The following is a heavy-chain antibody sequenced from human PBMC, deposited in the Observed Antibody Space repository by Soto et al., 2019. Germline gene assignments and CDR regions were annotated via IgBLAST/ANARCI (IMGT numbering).Heavy chain of an antibody. Sequence: GGSLRLSCAASGLIFSNYKMHWVRQAPGKGLVWVSRINTDGSITDYADSVKGRFTISRDDSKNSMWLQMNSLRTEDTAVYYCARGDFSGRYCYISDYWVREPWSPSPQ. CDR2: INTDGSIT. CDR3: ARGDFSGRYCYISDY. J-gene: IGHJ4*02. D-gene: IGHD2-15*01. V-gene: IGHV3-74*01. CDR1: GLIFSNYK.